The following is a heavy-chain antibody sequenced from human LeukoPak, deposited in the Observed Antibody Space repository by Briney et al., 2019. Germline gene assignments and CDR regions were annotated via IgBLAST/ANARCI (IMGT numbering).Heavy chain of an antibody. CDR2: ISRSSSVI. D-gene: IGHD3-22*01. CDR1: GFTFSSYS. CDR3: ARDADSSGYNFDY. J-gene: IGHJ4*02. Sequence: GGSLRLSCAASGFTFSSYSMNWVRQAPGKGLEWVSYISRSSSVIYYADSVKGRFTISRDNAKNSLYLQMNSLRDEDTAVYYCARDADSSGYNFDYWGQGTLVTVSS. V-gene: IGHV3-48*02.